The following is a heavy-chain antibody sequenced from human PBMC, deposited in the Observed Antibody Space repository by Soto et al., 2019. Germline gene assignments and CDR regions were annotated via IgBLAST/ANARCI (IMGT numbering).Heavy chain of an antibody. J-gene: IGHJ4*02. CDR1: GYTFTEYP. Sequence: SVKVSCKASGYTFTEYPIHWVRQAPGQGLEWMGWIDTGSGKARFSQNFKGRVTLSRDTSAATAYMDLRNLRPEDTAVYFCARVKAVKSDYWGQGTLVTVSS. CDR2: IDTGSGKA. V-gene: IGHV1-3*04. D-gene: IGHD4-17*01. CDR3: ARVKAVKSDY.